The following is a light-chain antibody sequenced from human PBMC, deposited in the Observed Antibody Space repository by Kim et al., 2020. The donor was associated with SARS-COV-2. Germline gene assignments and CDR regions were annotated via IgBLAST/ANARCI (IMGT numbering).Light chain of an antibody. Sequence: GSPGQTASSTCSGDKFGDKYACWYQQKPGQSPVLVIYQDSKRPSGIPERFSGSNSGNTATLTISGTQAMDEADYYCQAWDSSTWVFGGGTQLTVL. CDR3: QAWDSSTWV. CDR2: QDS. J-gene: IGLJ3*02. V-gene: IGLV3-1*01. CDR1: KFGDKY.